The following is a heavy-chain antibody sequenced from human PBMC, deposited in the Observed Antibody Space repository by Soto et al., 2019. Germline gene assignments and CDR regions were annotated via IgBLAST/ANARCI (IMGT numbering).Heavy chain of an antibody. CDR3: AKGVTDGGYSDRSGLLSAFEY. CDR1: GFTFDEYA. Sequence: SLRLSFEASGFTFDEYAMHWVRQVPGEGLEWVSGISWNSAYIGHADSVKGRVTISLDNDKNSLYLQMDRLGVEETAFYYCAKGVTDGGYSDRSGLLSAFEYWGQGA. J-gene: IGHJ4*02. V-gene: IGHV3-9*01. D-gene: IGHD3-22*01. CDR2: ISWNSAYI.